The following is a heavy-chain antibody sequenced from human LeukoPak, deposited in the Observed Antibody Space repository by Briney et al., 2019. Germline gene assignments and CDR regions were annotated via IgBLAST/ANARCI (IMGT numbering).Heavy chain of an antibody. V-gene: IGHV3-21*01. CDR2: IISSSNSV. Sequence: GGSLRLSCAASGFSFSTYNMNWVRQAPGKGLEWVSAIISSSNSVYYADSVKGRFTISRDNAKNSLYLQMNSLRAEDTAVYYCARGLGERDDYWGQGTLVTVSS. J-gene: IGHJ4*02. CDR1: GFSFSTYN. D-gene: IGHD3-10*01. CDR3: ARGLGERDDY.